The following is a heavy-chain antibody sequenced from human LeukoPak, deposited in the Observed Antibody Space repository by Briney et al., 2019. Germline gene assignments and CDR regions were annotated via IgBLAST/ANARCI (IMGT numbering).Heavy chain of an antibody. J-gene: IGHJ4*02. CDR1: GYTFTSYG. Sequence: ASVKVSCKASGYTFTSYGINWVRQATGQGLEWMGWMNPNSGNTGYAQKFQGRVTITRNTSISTAYMELSSLRSEDTAVYYCARGRGPGVTGDYWGQGTLVTVSS. CDR2: MNPNSGNT. CDR3: ARGRGPGVTGDY. D-gene: IGHD1-14*01. V-gene: IGHV1-8*03.